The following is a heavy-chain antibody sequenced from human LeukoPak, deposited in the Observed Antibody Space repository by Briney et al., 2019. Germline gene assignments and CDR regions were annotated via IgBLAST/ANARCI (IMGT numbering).Heavy chain of an antibody. CDR1: GFTFSTYL. V-gene: IGHV3-7*01. D-gene: IGHD6-6*01. CDR3: ARGDGSSSGLYFDS. J-gene: IGHJ4*02. CDR2: IRQNGITK. Sequence: GGSLRLSCATSGFTFSTYLMSWVRQAPGKGLEWVANIRQNGITKYYVDSVKGRFTVSRDNGIYSVFLQMNSLRAEDTAVYYCARGDGSSSGLYFDSWGRGTLVTVSS.